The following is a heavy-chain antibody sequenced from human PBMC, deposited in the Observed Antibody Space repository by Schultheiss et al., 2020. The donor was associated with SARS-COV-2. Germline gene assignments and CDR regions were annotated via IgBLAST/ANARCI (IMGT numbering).Heavy chain of an antibody. CDR3: AKDTAVAGRDDAFDI. Sequence: GGSLRLSCAASGFTFSSYAMSWVRQAPGKGLEWVSAIGTAGDTYYPGSVKGRFTISRDNSKNTLYLQMNSLRAEDTAVYYCAKDTAVAGRDDAFDIWGQGTMVTVSS. CDR1: GFTFSSYA. D-gene: IGHD6-19*01. CDR2: IGTAGDT. J-gene: IGHJ3*02. V-gene: IGHV3-23*01.